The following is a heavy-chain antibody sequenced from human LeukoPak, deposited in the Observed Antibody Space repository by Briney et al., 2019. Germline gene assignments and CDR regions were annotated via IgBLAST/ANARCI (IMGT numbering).Heavy chain of an antibody. CDR1: GFTFSSYW. D-gene: IGHD3-22*01. V-gene: IGHV3-7*01. CDR3: AREGDYYDSSGYQLFFDY. J-gene: IGHJ4*02. CDR2: IKQDGSEK. Sequence: GGPLRLSCAASGFTFSSYWMSWVRQAPGKGLEWVANIKQDGSEKYYVDSVKGRFTISRDNAKNSLYLQMNSLRAEDTAVYYCAREGDYYDSSGYQLFFDYWGQETLVTVSS.